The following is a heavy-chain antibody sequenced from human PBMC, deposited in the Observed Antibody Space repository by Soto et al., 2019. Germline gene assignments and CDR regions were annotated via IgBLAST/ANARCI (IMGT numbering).Heavy chain of an antibody. Sequence: GGSLRHSCEASGFTFSRYAMSWVRQSPGKGLEWVSAISGSGGSTYYADSVKGRFTISRDNSKTRLYLQMNSLRAEDTAVYYCASALVGASDSYGLDVWGQGTPVTVSS. CDR2: ISGSGGST. J-gene: IGHJ6*02. CDR3: ASALVGASDSYGLDV. CDR1: GFTFSRYA. V-gene: IGHV3-23*01. D-gene: IGHD1-26*01.